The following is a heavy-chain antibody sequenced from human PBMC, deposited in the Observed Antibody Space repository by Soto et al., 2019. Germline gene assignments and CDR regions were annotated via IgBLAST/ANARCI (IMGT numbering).Heavy chain of an antibody. V-gene: IGHV1-69*13. J-gene: IGHJ4*02. D-gene: IGHD4-17*01. CDR1: GGTFSTYG. CDR2: ISPKFGTT. CDR3: ARELDPYYGGNSLSLDY. Sequence: QVQLVQSGAEVKKPGSSVKVSCKASGGTFSTYGMNWVRLAPGQGLEWMGGISPKFGTTNYAHEFQGRVTITADESTNTAYMELNYLRSEDTAVYFCARELDPYYGGNSLSLDYWGQGTLVTVSS.